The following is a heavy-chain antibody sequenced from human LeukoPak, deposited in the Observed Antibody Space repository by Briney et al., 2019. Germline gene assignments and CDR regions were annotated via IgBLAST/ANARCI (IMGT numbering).Heavy chain of an antibody. CDR1: GGSVSSYY. J-gene: IGHJ2*01. D-gene: IGHD6-19*01. V-gene: IGHV4-4*09. CDR3: ARLHSGPSGWYVLWYFDL. CDR2: IYNSENT. Sequence: SETLSLTCTVSGGSVSSYYWSWIRQPPGKGLEWIGYIYNSENTKYNSSLESRVTISVDTSKNQFFLKLSSVTAADTAVYYCARLHSGPSGWYVLWYFDLWGRGTLVTVSS.